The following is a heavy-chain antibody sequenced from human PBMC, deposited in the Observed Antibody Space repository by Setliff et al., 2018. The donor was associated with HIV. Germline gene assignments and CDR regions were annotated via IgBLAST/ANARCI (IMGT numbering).Heavy chain of an antibody. Sequence: GESLKISCAASGFIFNDYWMIWVRQPPGRGLEWVATLNQDGINKYYVDSVRGRFTISRDNARNSLSLQMNSLGADDTAVYYCVRVAYEYIYGYNNHYYMDVWGKGTTVTVSS. D-gene: IGHD5-18*01. J-gene: IGHJ6*03. CDR3: VRVAYEYIYGYNNHYYMDV. CDR1: GFIFNDYW. V-gene: IGHV3-7*05. CDR2: LNQDGINK.